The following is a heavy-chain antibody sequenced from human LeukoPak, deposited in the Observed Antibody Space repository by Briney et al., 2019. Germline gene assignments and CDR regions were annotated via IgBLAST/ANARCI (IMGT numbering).Heavy chain of an antibody. Sequence: SGTLSLTCAVSGDSISSSNWWTWVRRPPGKGLEWIGEIYHSGITNYNPSLKSRVTMSVDKSKNQFSLNLNSVTAADTAVYYCARNGGNSDFDYWGQGTLVTVSS. D-gene: IGHD4-23*01. CDR3: ARNGGNSDFDY. J-gene: IGHJ4*02. V-gene: IGHV4-4*02. CDR1: GDSISSSNW. CDR2: IYHSGIT.